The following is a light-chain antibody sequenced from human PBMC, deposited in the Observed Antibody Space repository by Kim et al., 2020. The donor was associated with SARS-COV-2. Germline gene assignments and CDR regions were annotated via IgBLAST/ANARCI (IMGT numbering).Light chain of an antibody. J-gene: IGKJ5*01. CDR2: GAS. Sequence: SPGDSAPLSCRASQSVSSTLAWSQQKPGPAPRLLIYGASTRATGVPARFSGSGSGTEFTLTISSLQSEDFAVYYCQQYNNWPPVTFGQGTRLEIK. V-gene: IGKV3-15*01. CDR1: QSVSST. CDR3: QQYNNWPPVT.